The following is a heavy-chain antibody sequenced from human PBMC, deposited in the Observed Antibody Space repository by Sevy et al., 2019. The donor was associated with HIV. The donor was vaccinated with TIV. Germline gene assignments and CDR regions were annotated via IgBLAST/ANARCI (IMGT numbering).Heavy chain of an antibody. CDR3: ARDLHDGGGAFDI. J-gene: IGHJ3*02. D-gene: IGHD1-1*01. Sequence: GGSLRLSCAASGFTFSSYSMIWVRQAPGKGLEWVSSISSSSYIYYADSVKGRFTISRDNAKNSLYLQMNSLRAEDTAVYYCARDLHDGGGAFDIWGQGTMVTVSS. CDR2: ISSSSYI. V-gene: IGHV3-21*01. CDR1: GFTFSSYS.